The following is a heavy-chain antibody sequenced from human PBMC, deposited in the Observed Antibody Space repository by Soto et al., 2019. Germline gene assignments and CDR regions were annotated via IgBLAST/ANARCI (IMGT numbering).Heavy chain of an antibody. V-gene: IGHV4-39*01. CDR1: ADSISSSNYY. J-gene: IGHJ6*02. Sequence: QLQLQESGPGLVKPSETLSLTCTVSADSISSSNYYWGWIRQPPGKGLEWIGSIYYSGGTYYNPSLKSRVTTSVDTSKNQFSLKLSSVTAADTAVYYCVRHFLRYYYYYGMDVWGQGTTVTVSS. CDR3: VRHFLRYYYYYGMDV. CDR2: IYYSGGT.